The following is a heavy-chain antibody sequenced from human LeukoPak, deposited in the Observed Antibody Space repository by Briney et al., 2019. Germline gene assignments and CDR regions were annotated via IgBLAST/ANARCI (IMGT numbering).Heavy chain of an antibody. V-gene: IGHV3-53*01. J-gene: IGHJ4*02. CDR1: GFTFSSYA. Sequence: GGSLRLSCAASGFTFSSYAMSWVRQAPGKGLEWVALIYSGGGTVYADSVKGRFTISRDSSKNTLFLQMNSLKPEDTAMYHCTRNRPETPLGYWGQGTLATVSS. CDR3: TRNRPETPLGY. D-gene: IGHD1-14*01. CDR2: IYSGGGT.